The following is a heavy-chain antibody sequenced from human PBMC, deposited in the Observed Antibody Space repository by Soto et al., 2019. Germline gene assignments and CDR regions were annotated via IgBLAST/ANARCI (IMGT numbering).Heavy chain of an antibody. D-gene: IGHD3-22*01. Sequence: GGSLRLSCAASGFTFDDYGMSWVRQAPGKGLEWVSGINWNGDSTGYADSVKGRFTMSRDNAKNSLYLQMNSLRAGDTALYYCARHYYDGSGYFTPLYYYYYYGMDVWGQGTTVTVSS. CDR2: INWNGDST. J-gene: IGHJ6*02. CDR3: ARHYYDGSGYFTPLYYYYYYGMDV. V-gene: IGHV3-20*04. CDR1: GFTFDDYG.